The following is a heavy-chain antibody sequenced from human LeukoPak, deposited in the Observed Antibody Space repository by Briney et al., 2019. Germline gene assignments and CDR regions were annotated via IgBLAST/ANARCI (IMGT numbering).Heavy chain of an antibody. CDR3: ATYTHWVAGDV. J-gene: IGHJ6*02. D-gene: IGHD3-16*01. V-gene: IGHV3-7*01. Sequence: GGSLRLSCAASGFTFSESWVSWVRQAPGKGLEWVANMNQDGSEKDYVDFVKGRFTISRDNARESLYLQMSSLRAEDTAVYYCATYTHWVAGDVWGHGTTVTVSS. CDR2: MNQDGSEK. CDR1: GFTFSESW.